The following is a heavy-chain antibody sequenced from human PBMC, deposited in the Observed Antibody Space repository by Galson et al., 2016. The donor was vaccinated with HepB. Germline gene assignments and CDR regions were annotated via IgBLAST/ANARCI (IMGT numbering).Heavy chain of an antibody. CDR3: ARTWYYGSASTFDL. Sequence: PRLSCAASGFTFSIYTMSWVRQAPGRGLEWLSAITAGGGTTYYADAAKGRFTIARDNSKNTVYLQMNSLTAEDTAVYYCARTWYYGSASTFDLWGQGTLVSVSS. V-gene: IGHV3-23*01. CDR2: ITAGGGTT. CDR1: GFTFSIYT. J-gene: IGHJ4*02. D-gene: IGHD3-10*01.